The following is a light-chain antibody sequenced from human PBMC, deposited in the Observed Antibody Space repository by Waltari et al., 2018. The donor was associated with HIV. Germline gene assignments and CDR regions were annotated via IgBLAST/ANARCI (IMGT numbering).Light chain of an antibody. CDR1: STAAGSYNL. Sequence: QAALTQPASVSGSPGQSITISCTGTSTAAGSYNLVSWYQHHPGKAPNLMIYEVNKRPSGVSNRFSASKSGKTDSLTISGLQAEDEADYYCCSYAGRVMVFGGGTQLTVL. V-gene: IGLV2-23*02. CDR3: CSYAGRVMV. CDR2: EVN. J-gene: IGLJ2*01.